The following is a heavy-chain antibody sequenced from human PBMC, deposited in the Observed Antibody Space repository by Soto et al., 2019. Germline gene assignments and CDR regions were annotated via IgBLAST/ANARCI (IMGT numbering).Heavy chain of an antibody. D-gene: IGHD4-17*01. J-gene: IGHJ4*02. CDR1: GFTFSSYA. V-gene: IGHV3-23*01. CDR2: ISGSGGST. CDR3: SKLWTTVAATPFYLDY. Sequence: GGSLRLSCAASGFTFSSYAMSWVRQAPGKGLEWVSAISGSGGSTYYADSVKGRFTISRDNSKNTLYLQMNSLRAEDTAVYYCSKLWTTVAATPFYLDYWGQGTLVTVSS.